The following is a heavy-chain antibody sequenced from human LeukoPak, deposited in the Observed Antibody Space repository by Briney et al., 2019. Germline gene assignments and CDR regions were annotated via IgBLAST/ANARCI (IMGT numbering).Heavy chain of an antibody. CDR3: ARDGRLVVLGTNRVTERRYYYGMDV. CDR1: GYTFTSYD. J-gene: IGHJ6*02. CDR2: MNPNSGNT. Sequence: GASVKVSCKASGYTFTSYDINWVRQATGQGLEWMGWMNPNSGNTGYAQKFQGRVTMTRNTSISTAYMELSSLRSEDTAVYYCARDGRLVVLGTNRVTERRYYYGMDVWGQGTTVTVSS. D-gene: IGHD1-1*01. V-gene: IGHV1-8*01.